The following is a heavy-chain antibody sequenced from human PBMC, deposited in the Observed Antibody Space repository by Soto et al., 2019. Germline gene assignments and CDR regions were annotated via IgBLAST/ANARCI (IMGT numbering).Heavy chain of an antibody. CDR1: GYSFTNYW. J-gene: IGHJ4*02. Sequence: PGESLKISCKASGYSFTNYWIGWVRQMPGKGLEWVGIIYPGDSDTRYSPSFQGQVTISADKSISTSYLQWSSLKASDTAMYYCARQKDSRGYYHTLDYWGQGNLVTVSS. V-gene: IGHV5-51*01. D-gene: IGHD3-22*01. CDR2: IYPGDSDT. CDR3: ARQKDSRGYYHTLDY.